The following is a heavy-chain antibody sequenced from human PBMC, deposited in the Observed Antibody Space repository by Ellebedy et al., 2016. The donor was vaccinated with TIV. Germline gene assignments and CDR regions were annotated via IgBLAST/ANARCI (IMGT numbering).Heavy chain of an antibody. CDR2: ISYDGSNK. CDR1: GFTFSSYG. CDR3: AKEADDYGGNSYYFQH. Sequence: GGSLRLSXAASGFTFSSYGMHWVRQAPGKGLEWVAVISYDGSNKYYADSVKGRFTISRDNSKNTLYLQMNSLRAEDTAVYYCAKEADDYGGNSYYFQHWGQGTLVTVSS. J-gene: IGHJ1*01. D-gene: IGHD4-23*01. V-gene: IGHV3-30*18.